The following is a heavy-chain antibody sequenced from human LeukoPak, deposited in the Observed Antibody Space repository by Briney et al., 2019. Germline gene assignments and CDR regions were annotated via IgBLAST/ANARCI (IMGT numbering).Heavy chain of an antibody. CDR1: RFIFGRDS. CDR3: ARDLTAYDSSGSWRY. D-gene: IGHD3-22*01. CDR2: ISRGSDIR. J-gene: IGHJ4*02. V-gene: IGHV3-48*01. Sequence: GGSLRLSCAASRFIFGRDSMNWVRQAPGRGLEWISYISRGSDIRYYADSVRGRFHISRDNARNSLYLQMNSLRAEDTAVYYCARDLTAYDSSGSWRYWGQGTLVTVSS.